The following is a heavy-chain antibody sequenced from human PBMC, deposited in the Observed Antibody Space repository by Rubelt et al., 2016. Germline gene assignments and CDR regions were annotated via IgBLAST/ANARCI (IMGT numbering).Heavy chain of an antibody. D-gene: IGHD6-13*01. CDR2: INPNSGGT. Sequence: APGQGLEWMGWINPNSGGTNYAQKFQGRVTMTRDTSLSTAYMELSRLRSDDTAVYYCARGGAAAADDNDAFDIWGQGTMVTVSS. J-gene: IGHJ3*02. V-gene: IGHV1-2*02. CDR3: ARGGAAAADDNDAFDI.